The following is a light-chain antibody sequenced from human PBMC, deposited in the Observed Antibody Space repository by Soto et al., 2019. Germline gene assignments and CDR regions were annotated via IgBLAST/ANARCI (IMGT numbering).Light chain of an antibody. CDR3: QSYDSSRSGSGV. V-gene: IGLV1-40*01. J-gene: IGLJ7*01. CDR2: GNS. Sequence: QSVLTQPPSVSGAPGQRVTISCTGSSSNIGAGYDVHWYQQLPGTAPKLLIYGNSNRPSGVPDRFSGSKSGTSASLAITGLQDADEADYYCQSYDSSRSGSGVFGGGTQLTVL. CDR1: SSNIGAGYD.